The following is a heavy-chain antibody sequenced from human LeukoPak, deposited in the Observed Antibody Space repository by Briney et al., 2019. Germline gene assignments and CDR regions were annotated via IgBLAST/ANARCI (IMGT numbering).Heavy chain of an antibody. D-gene: IGHD4-11*01. CDR3: ARGNLWDYRRYYYYMDV. Sequence: SETLSLTCDVYGGSFSVYYWSWIRQPPGKGLEWIGEINHRGSTNYNPSLKSRVTISVDTSKNQFSLRLNSVTAADTAVYYCARGNLWDYRRYYYYMDVWGKGTTVTVSS. V-gene: IGHV4-34*01. J-gene: IGHJ6*03. CDR2: INHRGST. CDR1: GGSFSVYY.